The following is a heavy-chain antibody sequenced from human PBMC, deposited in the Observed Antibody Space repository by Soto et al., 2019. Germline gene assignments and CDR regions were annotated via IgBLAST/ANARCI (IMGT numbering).Heavy chain of an antibody. D-gene: IGHD6-6*01. J-gene: IGHJ6*02. CDR3: NTDPPEYHYYGRDV. V-gene: IGHV3-30*03. Sequence: GGSLRLSCAASGFTFSIFGMHWVRQAPGKGLEWVAAISYDGNKIYVADSVKGRFIISRDNPHNTLYLQMDSLKTEDTGIYYCNTDPPEYHYYGRDVWGQGTSVTVSS. CDR1: GFTFSIFG. CDR2: ISYDGNKI.